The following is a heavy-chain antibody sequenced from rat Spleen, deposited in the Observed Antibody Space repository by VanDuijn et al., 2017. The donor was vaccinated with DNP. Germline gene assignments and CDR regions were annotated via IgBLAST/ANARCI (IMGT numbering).Heavy chain of an antibody. Sequence: QVHLKESGPGLVQPSQTLSLICTVSGFSLTNNSVHWVRQPPGKGLEWMGGIWGDGSMDYNSALESRLTISRDASKSQVFLKMNSLQTEDTATYYCVRYSTSFVLDAWGQGTSVTVSS. CDR1: GFSLTNNS. V-gene: IGHV2-1*01. CDR3: VRYSTSFVLDA. J-gene: IGHJ4*01. D-gene: IGHD1-2*01. CDR2: IWGDGSM.